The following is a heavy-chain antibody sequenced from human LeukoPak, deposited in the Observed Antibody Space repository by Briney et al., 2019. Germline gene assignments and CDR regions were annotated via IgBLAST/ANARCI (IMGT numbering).Heavy chain of an antibody. D-gene: IGHD2-21*02. Sequence: SGGSLRLSCAASGFTFSDYYMSWIRQAPGKGLEWVSYISSGGRTIYYADSVKGRFTMSRDNAQNSLSLQMSSLRSEDTAVYYCARGPQFGGDPDTHFEIWGQGTLVTVSS. V-gene: IGHV3-11*01. CDR2: ISSGGRTI. CDR1: GFTFSDYY. J-gene: IGHJ3*02. CDR3: ARGPQFGGDPDTHFEI.